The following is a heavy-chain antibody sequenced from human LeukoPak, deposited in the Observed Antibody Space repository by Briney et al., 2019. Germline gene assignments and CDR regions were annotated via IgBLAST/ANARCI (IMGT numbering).Heavy chain of an antibody. CDR2: ISSSGSTI. D-gene: IGHD3-16*01. Sequence: PGGSLRLSCAASGFTFSSYEMNWVRQAPGKGLEWVSYISSSGSTIYYADSVKGRFTISRDNAKNSLYLQMNSLRAEDTAVYYCARDTPEYVYAYFDYWGQGTLVTVSS. V-gene: IGHV3-48*03. CDR1: GFTFSSYE. CDR3: ARDTPEYVYAYFDY. J-gene: IGHJ4*02.